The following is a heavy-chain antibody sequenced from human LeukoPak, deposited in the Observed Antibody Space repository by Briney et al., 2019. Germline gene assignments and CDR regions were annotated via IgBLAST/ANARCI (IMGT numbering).Heavy chain of an antibody. J-gene: IGHJ4*02. CDR2: INAGNGNT. CDR3: ARGDDYKYFDC. V-gene: IGHV1-3*01. CDR1: GYTFTSYA. Sequence: ASAKVSCKASGYTFTSYAMHWVRQAPGQRFEWMGWINAGNGNTRYSQKFQGRVTTTRDTSASTASMELSSLRSEDTAVYYCARGDDYKYFDCWGQGTLVTVSS. D-gene: IGHD4/OR15-4a*01.